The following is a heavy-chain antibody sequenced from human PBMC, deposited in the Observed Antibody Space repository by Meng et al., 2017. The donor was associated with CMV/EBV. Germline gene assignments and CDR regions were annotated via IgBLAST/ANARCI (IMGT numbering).Heavy chain of an antibody. V-gene: IGHV3-21*01. Sequence: GSSLKSSCAASCFTFSSDSMNWGRPAQGRGLEWVSSISSSSSYIYYADSVKGRFTISRSNAKNSLYLQMNSLSAEDTAVYYCARAISYRNLRDWYFDLWGRGTLVTVSS. CDR2: ISSSSSYI. D-gene: IGHD4-11*01. J-gene: IGHJ2*01. CDR1: CFTFSSDS. CDR3: ARAISYRNLRDWYFDL.